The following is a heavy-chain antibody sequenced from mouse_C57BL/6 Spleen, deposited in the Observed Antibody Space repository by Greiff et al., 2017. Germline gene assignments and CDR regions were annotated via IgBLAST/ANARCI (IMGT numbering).Heavy chain of an antibody. CDR3: ARRGDGYYVFDY. J-gene: IGHJ2*01. CDR2: INPNNGGT. V-gene: IGHV1-22*01. D-gene: IGHD2-3*01. CDR1: GYTFTDYN. Sequence: VQLQQSGPELVKPGASVKMSCKASGYTFTDYNMHWVKQSHGKSLEWIGYINPNNGGTSYNQKFKGKATLTVNKSSSSAYMELRSLASEDSAVYSSARRGDGYYVFDYWGQGTTLTVSS.